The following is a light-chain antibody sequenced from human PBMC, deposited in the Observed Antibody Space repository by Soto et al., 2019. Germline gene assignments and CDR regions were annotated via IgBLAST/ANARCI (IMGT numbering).Light chain of an antibody. CDR3: QQSYSTPRT. CDR1: QSISSY. CDR2: DAS. V-gene: IGKV1-39*01. J-gene: IGKJ2*01. Sequence: EIQMTQSPSSLSASVGDRVTITCRASQSISSYLNWYQQKPGRAPKLLIYDASSLQSGVPSRFSGSGSGADFTLTISSLQPEDFATYYCQQSYSTPRTFGQGTKLEIK.